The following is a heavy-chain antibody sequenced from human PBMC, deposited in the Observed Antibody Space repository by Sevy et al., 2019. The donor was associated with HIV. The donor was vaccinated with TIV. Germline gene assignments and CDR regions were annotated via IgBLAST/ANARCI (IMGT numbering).Heavy chain of an antibody. CDR1: GFTFSNVW. D-gene: IGHD2-21*01. Sequence: GGSLRLSCAASGFTFSNVWMSWVRQAPGKGLEWVGHIKSKTDGGTTDYAAPVKGRFAISRDDSKNMLYLQMNSLKTEDTAVYYCTTGGRILKHWGQGTLVTVSS. J-gene: IGHJ4*02. CDR3: TTGGRILKH. CDR2: IKSKTDGGTT. V-gene: IGHV3-15*01.